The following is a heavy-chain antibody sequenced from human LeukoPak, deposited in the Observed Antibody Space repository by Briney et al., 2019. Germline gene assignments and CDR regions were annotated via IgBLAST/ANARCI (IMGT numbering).Heavy chain of an antibody. J-gene: IGHJ6*02. V-gene: IGHV4-39*02. CDR2: IYYSGST. CDR1: GGSISSSSYY. CDR3: ARDQPGIVVVPAAIGRQLDV. Sequence: SETLSLTCTVSGGSISSSSYYWGWIRQPPGKGLEWIGSIYYSGSTYYNPSLKSRVTISVDTSKNQFSLKLSSVTAADTAVYYCARDQPGIVVVPAAIGRQLDVWGQGTTVTVSS. D-gene: IGHD2-2*02.